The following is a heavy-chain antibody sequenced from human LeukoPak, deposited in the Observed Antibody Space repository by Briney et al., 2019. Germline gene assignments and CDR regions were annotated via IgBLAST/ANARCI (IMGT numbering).Heavy chain of an antibody. CDR3: AKTRPTTVVAWDFDY. V-gene: IGHV3-23*01. CDR1: GFTFNTCD. J-gene: IGHJ4*02. CDR2: ISVSGGST. D-gene: IGHD4-23*01. Sequence: GGSLRLSCAASGFTFNTCDMNWVRQAPGKGLEWVSSISVSGGSTYYADSVKGRFTISRDNSKNTLYLQMNSLRAEDTAVYYCAKTRPTTVVAWDFDYWGQGTLVTVSS.